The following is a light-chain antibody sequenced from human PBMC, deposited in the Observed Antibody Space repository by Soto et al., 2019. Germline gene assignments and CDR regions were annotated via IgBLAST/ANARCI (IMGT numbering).Light chain of an antibody. CDR1: QSISSW. CDR3: QQYNSDPYT. Sequence: DIQMTQSPSTVSASVGDRVTITCRASQSISSWLAWYQQKPGKAPKLLIYKASTLESGVPSRFSGSGSGTEFTLTISSLQPDDFATYYCQQYNSDPYTFGQGTNLEIK. CDR2: KAS. V-gene: IGKV1-5*03. J-gene: IGKJ2*01.